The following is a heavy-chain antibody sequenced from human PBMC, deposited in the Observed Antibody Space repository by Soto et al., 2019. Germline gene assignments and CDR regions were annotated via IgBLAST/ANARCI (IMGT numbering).Heavy chain of an antibody. CDR3: ARCGYSYGSYYYGMDV. CDR1: GFTFSSYS. D-gene: IGHD5-18*01. V-gene: IGHV3-21*01. Sequence: GGSLRVSCAASGFTFSSYSMNWVGQAPGKGLEWVSSISSSSYIYYADSVKGRFTISRDNAKNSLYLQMNSLRAEDTAVYYCARCGYSYGSYYYGMDVWGQGTTVTVSS. CDR2: ISSSSYI. J-gene: IGHJ6*02.